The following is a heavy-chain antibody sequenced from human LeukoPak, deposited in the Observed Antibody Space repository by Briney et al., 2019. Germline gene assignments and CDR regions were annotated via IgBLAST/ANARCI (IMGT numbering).Heavy chain of an antibody. D-gene: IGHD1-14*01. J-gene: IGHJ3*02. CDR3: ARGPTSNRAFDI. Sequence: PGGSLRLSCAASGFTFSSYAMSWVRQAPGKGLEWVSAISGSGGSTYYADSVKGRFTISRDNSKNTLYLQMNSLGAEDTAVYYCARGPTSNRAFDIWGQGTMVTVSS. CDR1: GFTFSSYA. V-gene: IGHV3-23*01. CDR2: ISGSGGST.